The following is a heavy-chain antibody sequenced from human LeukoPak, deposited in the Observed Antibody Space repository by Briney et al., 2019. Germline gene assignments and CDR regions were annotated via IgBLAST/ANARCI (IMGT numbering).Heavy chain of an antibody. J-gene: IGHJ4*02. V-gene: IGHV3-7*02. Sequence: GSLRLSCAASGFTFSRCWMSWVRQAPGKGLEWVANIKEDGSEKYYVESVKGRFTISRDNAKNSLYLQMNRLRAEDTAVYYCARVSAPGTSGWYFGYWGQGTLVTVSS. CDR2: IKEDGSEK. CDR1: GFTFSRCW. D-gene: IGHD6-19*01. CDR3: ARVSAPGTSGWYFGY.